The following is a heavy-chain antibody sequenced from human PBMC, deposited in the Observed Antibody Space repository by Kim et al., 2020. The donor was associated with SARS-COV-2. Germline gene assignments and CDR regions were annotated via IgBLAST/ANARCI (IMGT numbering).Heavy chain of an antibody. D-gene: IGHD7-27*01. CDR2: IRSKANSYAT. V-gene: IGHV3-73*01. CDR3: TRGGALGLKVSVPYYYGMDV. J-gene: IGHJ6*02. CDR1: GFTFSGSA. Sequence: GGSLRLSCAASGFTFSGSAMHWVRQASGKGLEWVGRIRSKANSYATAYAASVKGRFTISRDDSKNTAYLQMNSLKTEDTAVYYCTRGGALGLKVSVPYYYGMDVWGQGTTVTVSS.